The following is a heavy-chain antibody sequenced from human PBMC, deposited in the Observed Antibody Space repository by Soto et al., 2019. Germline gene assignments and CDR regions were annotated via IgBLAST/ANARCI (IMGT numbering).Heavy chain of an antibody. D-gene: IGHD1-26*01. V-gene: IGHV4-39*01. CDR1: GGSISSSSYY. CDR2: IYYSGST. CDR3: ARQWDQYYYYYYGMDV. J-gene: IGHJ6*02. Sequence: PSETLSLTCTVSGGSISSSSYYWGWIRQPPGKGLEWIGSIYYSGSTYYNPSLKSRVTISVDTSKNQFSLKLSSVTAADTAVYYCARQWDQYYYYYYGMDVWGQGTTVTVSS.